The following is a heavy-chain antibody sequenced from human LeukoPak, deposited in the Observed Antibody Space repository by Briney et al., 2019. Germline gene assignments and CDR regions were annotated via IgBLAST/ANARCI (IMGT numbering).Heavy chain of an antibody. V-gene: IGHV4-30-2*01. CDR3: AREYGSGYYDP. Sequence: SETLSLTCAVSGGSLSSGGYSWSWIRQPPGKGLEWIGYIYHSGSTYYNPSLKSRVTISVDRSKNQFSLKLSSVTAADTAVYYCAREYGSGYYDPWGQGTLVTVSS. CDR2: IYHSGST. D-gene: IGHD3-10*01. CDR1: GGSLSSGGYS. J-gene: IGHJ5*02.